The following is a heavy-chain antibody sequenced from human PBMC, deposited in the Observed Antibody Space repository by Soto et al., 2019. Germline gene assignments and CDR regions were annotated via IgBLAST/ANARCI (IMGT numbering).Heavy chain of an antibody. CDR2: INRSGST. Sequence: SETLSLTCAVYGGSFSGYYWSWIRQPPGKGLEWIGEINRSGSTNYNPSLKSRVTISVDTSKNQFSLKLSSVTAADTAVYYCARSHYDSSGYYTFDYWGQGTLVTVSS. V-gene: IGHV4-34*01. D-gene: IGHD3-22*01. J-gene: IGHJ4*02. CDR1: GGSFSGYY. CDR3: ARSHYDSSGYYTFDY.